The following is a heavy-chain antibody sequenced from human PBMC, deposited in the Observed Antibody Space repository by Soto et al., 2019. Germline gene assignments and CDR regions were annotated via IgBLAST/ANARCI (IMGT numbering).Heavy chain of an antibody. D-gene: IGHD4-17*01. J-gene: IGHJ4*02. CDR1: GFTFDDYT. V-gene: IGHV3-43*01. CDR2: ISWDGGST. CDR3: AKDDDYGDYYFDY. Sequence: EVQLVESGGVVVQPGGSLRLSCAASGFTFDDYTMHWVRQAPGKGLEWVSLISWDGGSTYYADSVKGRFTISRDNSKNSLNLQMNSLRTEDTALYYCAKDDDYGDYYFDYWGQGTLVTVSS.